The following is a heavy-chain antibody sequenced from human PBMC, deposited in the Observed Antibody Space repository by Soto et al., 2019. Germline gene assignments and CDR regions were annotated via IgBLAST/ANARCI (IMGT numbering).Heavy chain of an antibody. J-gene: IGHJ4*02. Sequence: QVQLVQSGAEVKKPGASVKVSCKASGYTFTGYYMHWVRQAPRQGLEWMGWINPNSGGTNYAQKFQGWVTMTRDTSISTAYMELSRLRSDDTAVYYCARGKGRDGYNYTFDYWGQGTLVTVSS. CDR2: INPNSGGT. CDR3: ARGKGRDGYNYTFDY. D-gene: IGHD5-12*01. CDR1: GYTFTGYY. V-gene: IGHV1-2*04.